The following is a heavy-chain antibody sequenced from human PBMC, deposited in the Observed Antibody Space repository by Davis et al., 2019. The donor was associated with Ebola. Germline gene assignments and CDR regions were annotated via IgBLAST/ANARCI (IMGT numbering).Heavy chain of an antibody. Sequence: PGGSLRLSCAASGFTFSSYAMHWVRQAPGKGLEWVAFIRSDGSSNYPDSVKGRFTISRDNSKNTLYLQMNSLRVEDTALYYCADDGPLGRNWGQGTLVTVSS. V-gene: IGHV3-30*02. CDR1: GFTFSSYA. J-gene: IGHJ4*02. CDR3: ADDGPLGRN. D-gene: IGHD7-27*01. CDR2: IRSDGSS.